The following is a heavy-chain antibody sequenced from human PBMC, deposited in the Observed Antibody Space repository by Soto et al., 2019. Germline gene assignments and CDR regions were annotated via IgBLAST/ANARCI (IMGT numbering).Heavy chain of an antibody. CDR2: IYSGGTT. J-gene: IGHJ4*02. Sequence: EVQLVESGGGLVQPGGSLRLSCAASGFTVSSNYMTWVRQAPGKGLEWVSNIYSGGTTSYADSVKGRFTISRDNSKNTLVLQMNSRRDDDTAVYYCASGASGNYRWGQGTLVTVSS. D-gene: IGHD3-10*01. CDR1: GFTVSSNY. CDR3: ASGASGNYR. V-gene: IGHV3-66*01.